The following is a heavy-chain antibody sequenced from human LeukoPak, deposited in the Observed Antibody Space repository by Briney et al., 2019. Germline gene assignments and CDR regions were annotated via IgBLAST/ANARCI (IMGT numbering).Heavy chain of an antibody. CDR3: ARAYSGYPDHYFDY. J-gene: IGHJ4*02. D-gene: IGHD5-12*01. V-gene: IGHV4-30-4*01. Sequence: SQTLSLTCTVSGGSLSSGDYYWSWIRQPPGKGLEWIGYIYYSGSTNYNPSLKSRVTMSMDTSKNQFSLKLSSVTAADTAVYYCARAYSGYPDHYFDYWGQGTLVTVSS. CDR1: GGSLSSGDYY. CDR2: IYYSGST.